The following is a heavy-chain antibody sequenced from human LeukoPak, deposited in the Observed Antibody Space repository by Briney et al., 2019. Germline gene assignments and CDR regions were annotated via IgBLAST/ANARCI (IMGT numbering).Heavy chain of an antibody. J-gene: IGHJ4*02. CDR2: ISSSGSTI. CDR3: ASADYDSSGYYYVNDY. D-gene: IGHD3-22*01. V-gene: IGHV3-48*04. Sequence: GGSLRLSCAASGFSFSTYSMNWVREAPGKGLEWVSYISSSGSTIYYADSVKGRFTISRDNAKNSLYLQMNSLRAEDTAVYYCASADYDSSGYYYVNDYWGQGTLVTVSS. CDR1: GFSFSTYS.